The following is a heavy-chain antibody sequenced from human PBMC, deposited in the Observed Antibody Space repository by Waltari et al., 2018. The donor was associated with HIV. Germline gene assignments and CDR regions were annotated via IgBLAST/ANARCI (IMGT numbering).Heavy chain of an antibody. CDR3: TVGKSSGYY. CDR2: IKSKTEGWTT. J-gene: IGHJ4*02. CDR1: GVSFSAVW. V-gene: IGHV3-15*01. D-gene: IGHD3-22*01. Sequence: EVQLVESGGVLVKPGGSLRLSCAASGVSFSAVWLNWVRQAPGQGLEWVGQIKSKTEGWTTDYAAPVKGRFTISRDDSKNMLFLEMNSLNTDDTASYYCTVGKSSGYYWGQGTLVTVSS.